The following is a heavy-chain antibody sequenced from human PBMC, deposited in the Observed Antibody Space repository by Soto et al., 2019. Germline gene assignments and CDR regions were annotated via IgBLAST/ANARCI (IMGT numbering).Heavy chain of an antibody. D-gene: IGHD2-8*02. CDR1: GGSISSGGYY. CDR2: IYYSGST. V-gene: IGHV4-31*03. Sequence: SETLSLTCTVSGGSISSGGYYWSWIRQHPGKGLEWIGYIYYSGSTYYNPSLKSRVTISVDTSKNQFSLKLSSVTAADTAVYYCANSVWPMSDKYCDFYHWGQGTLVSVSS. J-gene: IGHJ4*02. CDR3: ANSVWPMSDKYCDFYH.